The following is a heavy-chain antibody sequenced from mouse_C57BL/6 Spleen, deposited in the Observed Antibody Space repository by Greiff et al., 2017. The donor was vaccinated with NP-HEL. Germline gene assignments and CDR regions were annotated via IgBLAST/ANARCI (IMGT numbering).Heavy chain of an antibody. D-gene: IGHD1-1*01. V-gene: IGHV5-6*01. Sequence: EVKLQESGGDLVKPGGSLKLSCAASGFTFSSYGMSWVRQTPDKRLEWVATISSGGSYTYYPDSVKGRFTISRDNAKNTLYLQMSSLKSEDTAMYYCARATTVVATDYFDYWGQGTTLTVSS. CDR3: ARATTVVATDYFDY. CDR2: ISSGGSYT. J-gene: IGHJ2*01. CDR1: GFTFSSYG.